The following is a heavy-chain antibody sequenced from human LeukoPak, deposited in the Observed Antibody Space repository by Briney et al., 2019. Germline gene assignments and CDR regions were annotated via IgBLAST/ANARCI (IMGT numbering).Heavy chain of an antibody. J-gene: IGHJ4*02. Sequence: GGFLRLSCTASGFSFSGHWMHWARQLPGKGLVWVSRISPTGSTTSYADSVKGRFTVSRDNAKNTLYLQVNNLRAEDTAVYYCARGPNSNWSGLDFWGQGTLLTVSS. CDR3: ARGPNSNWSGLDF. CDR1: GFSFSGHW. V-gene: IGHV3-74*01. CDR2: ISPTGSTT. D-gene: IGHD6-6*01.